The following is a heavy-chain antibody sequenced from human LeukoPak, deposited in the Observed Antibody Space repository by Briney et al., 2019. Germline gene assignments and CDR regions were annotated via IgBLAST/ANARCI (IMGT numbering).Heavy chain of an antibody. CDR2: ILYDGSNE. CDR3: VRGVGGDSRFDP. CDR1: GFTFSDYV. Sequence: PGGSLRLSCAASGFTFSDYVMHWVRQAPGKGLGWVTSILYDGSNEYYADSVKGRFTLSRDNAKNTLYLQMNSLRAEDTAVYYCVRGVGGDSRFDPWGRGTLVTVSS. D-gene: IGHD1-26*01. J-gene: IGHJ5*02. V-gene: IGHV3-30*02.